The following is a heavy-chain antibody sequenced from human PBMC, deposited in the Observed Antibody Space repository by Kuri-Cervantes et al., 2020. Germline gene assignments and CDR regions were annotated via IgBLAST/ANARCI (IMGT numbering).Heavy chain of an antibody. CDR2: ISAYNGNT. D-gene: IGHD4-17*01. CDR1: GYTFTSYG. CDR3: ARAVATYGDYRRNFDY. V-gene: IGHV1-18*01. Sequence: ASVKVSCKASGYTFTSYGISWVRQAPGQGLEWMGWISAYNGNTNYAQKLQGRVTMTTDTSTSTAYMELRSLRSADTAVYYCARAVATYGDYRRNFDYWGQGTLVTVSS. J-gene: IGHJ4*02.